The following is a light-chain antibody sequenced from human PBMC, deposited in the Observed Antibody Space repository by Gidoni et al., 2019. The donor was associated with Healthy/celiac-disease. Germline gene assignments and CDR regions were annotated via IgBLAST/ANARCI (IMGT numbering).Light chain of an antibody. CDR3: QQYGSSPLT. J-gene: IGKJ4*01. CDR1: QSVSSSY. V-gene: IGKV3-20*01. CDR2: GAS. Sequence: DIVLTQSPGTLSLSPGERATLSCRASQSVSSSYLAWYQQKPGQAPRLLIYGASSRATGIPDRFSGSGYGTDFTLTISRLEPEDFAVYYCQQYGSSPLTFGGGTKVEIK.